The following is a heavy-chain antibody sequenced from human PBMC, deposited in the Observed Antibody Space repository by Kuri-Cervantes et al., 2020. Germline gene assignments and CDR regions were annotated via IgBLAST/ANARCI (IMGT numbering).Heavy chain of an antibody. CDR3: ARGQGSGWYSGPYYFDY. CDR1: GYTFSDHY. CDR2: INPKSGDT. J-gene: IGHJ4*02. Sequence: ASVKVSCKASGYTFSDHYMHWVRQVSGQGLEWVAWINPKSGDTRYAQKLQGRVTVTRDTSISTTYMDLNRLTSDDTAVYYCARGQGSGWYSGPYYFDYWGQGTLVTVSS. V-gene: IGHV1-2*02. D-gene: IGHD6-19*01.